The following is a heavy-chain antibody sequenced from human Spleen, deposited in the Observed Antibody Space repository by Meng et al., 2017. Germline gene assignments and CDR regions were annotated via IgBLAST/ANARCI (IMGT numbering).Heavy chain of an antibody. CDR1: GGSFGGYY. V-gene: IGHV4-34*01. Sequence: VPRQEWGAGRLQPSETLSLTRAVYGGSFGGYYWSWIRQPPGKGQEWIGEIKHSGSTNYNPSLKSRVTISVDTSKNQFSLKLSSVTAADTTVYYCARLIFDYGGNSGGGTFDYWGQGTLVTVSS. J-gene: IGHJ4*02. CDR3: ARLIFDYGGNSGGGTFDY. D-gene: IGHD4-23*01. CDR2: IKHSGST.